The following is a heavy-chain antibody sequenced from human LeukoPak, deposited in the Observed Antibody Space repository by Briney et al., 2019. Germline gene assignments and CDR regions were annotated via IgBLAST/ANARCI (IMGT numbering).Heavy chain of an antibody. CDR1: GFTFSDYY. CDR2: IRSSGSTI. Sequence: KPGGSLRLSCAASGFTFSDYYMSWIRQAPGKGLEWFSYIRSSGSTIYSADSVKGRFTISRDNAKNSLYLQMNSLRAEDTAMYYCARTYYYGSGTPPFDYWGQGTLVTVSS. D-gene: IGHD3-10*01. J-gene: IGHJ4*02. CDR3: ARTYYYGSGTPPFDY. V-gene: IGHV3-11*04.